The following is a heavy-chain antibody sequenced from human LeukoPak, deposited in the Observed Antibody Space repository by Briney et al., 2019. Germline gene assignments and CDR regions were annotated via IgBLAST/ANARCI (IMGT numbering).Heavy chain of an antibody. J-gene: IGHJ4*02. V-gene: IGHV1-24*01. D-gene: IGHD3-22*01. CDR1: GCTLTELS. CDR2: FDPEDGET. CDR3: ATVAVDSSGYYYGRTFDY. Sequence: ASVKVSCKVSGCTLTELSMHWVRQAPGKGLEWMGGFDPEDGETIYAQKFQGRVTMTEDTSTDTAYMELSSLRSEDTAVYYCATVAVDSSGYYYGRTFDYWGQGTLVTVSS.